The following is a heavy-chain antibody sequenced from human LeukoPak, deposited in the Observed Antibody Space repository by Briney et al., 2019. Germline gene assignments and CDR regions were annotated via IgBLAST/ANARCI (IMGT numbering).Heavy chain of an antibody. Sequence: GGSLRLSCAASGFTFSTYQMNWVRQVPGKGLEWVSAISPTGGSTYYADSVKGRFTISRDNSKNTLFLQMNSLRAEDTAVYYCAKKDGGSYCFDYWGQGSLVTVSS. V-gene: IGHV3-23*01. CDR3: AKKDGGSYCFDY. CDR1: GFTFSTYQ. CDR2: ISPTGGST. D-gene: IGHD1-26*01. J-gene: IGHJ4*02.